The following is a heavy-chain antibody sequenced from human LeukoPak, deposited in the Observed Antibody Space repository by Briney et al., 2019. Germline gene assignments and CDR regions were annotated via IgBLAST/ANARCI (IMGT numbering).Heavy chain of an antibody. Sequence: GGSLRLSCAASGFTFSSYGMHWVRQAPGKGLEWVAFIRYDGSNKYYADSVKGRFTISRDNSKNTLYLQMNSLRAEDTAVYYCAKPRPAVHYYYYYYMDVWGKGTTVTVSS. CDR1: GFTFSSYG. D-gene: IGHD2-2*01. V-gene: IGHV3-30*02. CDR2: IRYDGSNK. J-gene: IGHJ6*03. CDR3: AKPRPAVHYYYYYYMDV.